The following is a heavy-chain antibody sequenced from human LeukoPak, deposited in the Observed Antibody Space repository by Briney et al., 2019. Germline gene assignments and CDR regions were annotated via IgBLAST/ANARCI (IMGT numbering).Heavy chain of an antibody. Sequence: GGSLRLSCAASRFTFSSYAMHWVRQAPGKGLEWVAVISYDGSNKYYADSVKGRFTISRDNSKNTLYLQMNSLRAEDTAVYYCARGMVFYYYGMDVWGQGTTVTVSS. CDR1: RFTFSSYA. CDR2: ISYDGSNK. CDR3: ARGMVFYYYGMDV. J-gene: IGHJ6*02. D-gene: IGHD3-10*01. V-gene: IGHV3-30-3*01.